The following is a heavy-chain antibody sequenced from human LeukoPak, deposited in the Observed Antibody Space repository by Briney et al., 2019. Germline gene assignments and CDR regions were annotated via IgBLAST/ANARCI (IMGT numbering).Heavy chain of an antibody. J-gene: IGHJ6*03. CDR2: IYYSGST. CDR1: GGSISSYY. CDR3: AREGKEGSGWYVQRDYYYYYMDV. V-gene: IGHV4-59*12. Sequence: SETLSLTCTVSGGSISSYYWSWIRQPPGKGLEWIGYIYYSGSTNYNPSLKSRVTISVDTSKNQFSLKLSSVTAADTAMYYCAREGKEGSGWYVQRDYYYYYMDVWGKGTTVTISS. D-gene: IGHD6-19*01.